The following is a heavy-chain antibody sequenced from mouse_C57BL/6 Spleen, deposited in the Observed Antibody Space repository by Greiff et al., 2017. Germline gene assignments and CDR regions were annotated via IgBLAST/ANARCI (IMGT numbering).Heavy chain of an antibody. V-gene: IGHV5-9*01. J-gene: IGHJ2*01. CDR1: GFTFSSYT. D-gene: IGHD1-1*01. CDR2: ISGCGGNT. CDR3: ARHNYGSRDYFDY. Sequence: EVMLVESGGGLVKPGGSLKLSCAASGFTFSSYTMSWVRQTPEKRLEWVATISGCGGNTYYPDSVKGRFTFSRDNAKNTLYLQMSSLRSESTALYYCARHNYGSRDYFDYWGQGTTLTVSS.